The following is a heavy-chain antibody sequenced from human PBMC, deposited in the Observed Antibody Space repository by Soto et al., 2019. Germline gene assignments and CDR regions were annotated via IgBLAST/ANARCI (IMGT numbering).Heavy chain of an antibody. D-gene: IGHD5-18*01. V-gene: IGHV3-33*01. Sequence: QVQLVESGGGVVQPGGSLRLSCAASGFTFSSYGMHWVRQAPGKGLEWVAVIWYDGSNKYYADSVKGRFTISRDNSKNTLYLQMNSLRAEDTAVHYCAREGVRGYSYGYFCDYWGQGTLVTVSS. CDR2: IWYDGSNK. J-gene: IGHJ4*02. CDR3: AREGVRGYSYGYFCDY. CDR1: GFTFSSYG.